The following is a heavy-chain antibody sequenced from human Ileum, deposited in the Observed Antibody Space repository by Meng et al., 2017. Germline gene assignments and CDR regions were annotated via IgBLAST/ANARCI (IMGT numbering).Heavy chain of an antibody. CDR3: ARGGLTLERRPLDY. CDR2: VYHSGST. J-gene: IGHJ4*02. V-gene: IGHV4-4*02. CDR1: VHSITNTTW. Sequence: LQGQGRGVVKPSGTLSLTCAVSVHSITNTTWWNWVRQPPGKGLEWIGEVYHSGSTNYNPSLQSRVTISIDTSKNQFSLNLTSVTVADTAVYYCARGGLTLERRPLDYWGQGTLVTVSS. D-gene: IGHD1-1*01.